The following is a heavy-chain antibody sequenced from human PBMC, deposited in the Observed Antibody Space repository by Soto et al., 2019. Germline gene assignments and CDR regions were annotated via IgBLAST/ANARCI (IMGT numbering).Heavy chain of an antibody. Sequence: SETLSLTCTVSGGSIRNYYWTWIRQPPGKGLEWIGYIYHTGSTTYNPSLDSRVTISLDTSENQFSLKLTSLTAADTAVYYCARHGGACSGGTCYSEYDSWGQGALVTVSS. CDR1: GGSIRNYY. D-gene: IGHD2-15*01. CDR2: IYHTGST. J-gene: IGHJ4*02. V-gene: IGHV4-59*08. CDR3: ARHGGACSGGTCYSEYDS.